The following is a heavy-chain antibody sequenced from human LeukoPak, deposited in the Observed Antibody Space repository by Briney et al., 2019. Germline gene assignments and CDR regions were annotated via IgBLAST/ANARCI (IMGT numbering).Heavy chain of an antibody. CDR3: ATSIAAAGSPYYYYYGMDV. Sequence: ASVTVSCKASGYTFTSYYIHWVRQAPGQGLEWMGVINPSGGSTSYAQKFQGRVTMTRDTSTSTVYMELSSLRSEDTAVYYCATSIAAAGSPYYYYYGMDVWGQGTTVTVSS. CDR2: INPSGGST. V-gene: IGHV1-46*01. J-gene: IGHJ6*02. CDR1: GYTFTSYY. D-gene: IGHD6-13*01.